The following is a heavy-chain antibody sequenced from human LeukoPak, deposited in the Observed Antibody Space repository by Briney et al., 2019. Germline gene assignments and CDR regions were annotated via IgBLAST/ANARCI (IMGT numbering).Heavy chain of an antibody. Sequence: GGSLRLSCAVSGITLSNYGMSWVRQAPGKGLEWVAGISDSGGSTNYADSVKGRFTISRDNPKNTLYLQMNSLRAEDTAVYFCARDLGGYPFFMDVWGRGTTVIVSS. D-gene: IGHD2-15*01. CDR3: ARDLGGYPFFMDV. J-gene: IGHJ6*03. V-gene: IGHV3-23*01. CDR1: GITLSNYG. CDR2: ISDSGGST.